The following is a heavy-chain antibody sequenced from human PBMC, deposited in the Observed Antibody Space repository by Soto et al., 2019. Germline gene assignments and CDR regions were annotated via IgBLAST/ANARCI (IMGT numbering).Heavy chain of an antibody. CDR3: ARTTAVPNTLRSRYFFDY. D-gene: IGHD4-17*01. CDR1: RGSGSDKTYY. J-gene: IGHJ4*02. Sequence: SETLSLTCSVSRGSGSDKTYYWIWIRQPPGKRLEWNGYVYYSETTNYNPSLKSRVTISVDLSKNRFSLRLSSVTTADTALYYCARTTAVPNTLRSRYFFDYWGQGTLVTVSS. V-gene: IGHV4-61*01. CDR2: VYYSETT.